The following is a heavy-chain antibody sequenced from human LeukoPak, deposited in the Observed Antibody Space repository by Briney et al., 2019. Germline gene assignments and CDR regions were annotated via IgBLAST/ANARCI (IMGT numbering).Heavy chain of an antibody. CDR1: GGSFSGYY. Sequence: SETLSLTCAVYGGSFSGYYWSWIRQPPGKGLEWVGEINHSGSTNYNPSLKSRVTISVDTSKNQFSLKLSSVTAADTAVYYCARGRYSSSSNNNWFDPWGRGTLVTVSS. J-gene: IGHJ5*02. CDR2: INHSGST. D-gene: IGHD6-6*01. V-gene: IGHV4-34*01. CDR3: ARGRYSSSSNNNWFDP.